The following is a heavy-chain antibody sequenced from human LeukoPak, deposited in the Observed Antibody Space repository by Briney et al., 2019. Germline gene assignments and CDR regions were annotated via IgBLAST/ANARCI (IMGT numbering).Heavy chain of an antibody. CDR1: GFTFTNYA. D-gene: IGHD6-6*01. V-gene: IGHV3-30-3*01. CDR3: AKDRSSSSARAIFDY. CDR2: VSSDETTK. J-gene: IGHJ4*02. Sequence: GSLRLSCAASGFTFTNYAIHWVRQAPGKGLEWLAVVSSDETTKFYADSVKGQFTISRDNSKNTLFLQMNSLRAEDTAVYYCAKDRSSSSARAIFDYWGQGTLVTVSS.